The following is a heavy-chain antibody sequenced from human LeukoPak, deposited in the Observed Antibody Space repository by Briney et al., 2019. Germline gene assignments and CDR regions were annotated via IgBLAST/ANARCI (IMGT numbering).Heavy chain of an antibody. CDR3: AEDQFEYSSGWFDH. J-gene: IGHJ5*02. Sequence: PRGSLRLSCAASGFTFDNYAMHWVRQAPGKSLEWVSGIIVSSGNTDYAQSVKGRVTISRDNATNTLYLHMNSLRAEDTALYYCAEDQFEYSSGWFDHWGQGNLVTVSS. D-gene: IGHD6-19*01. V-gene: IGHV3-9*01. CDR1: GFTFDNYA. CDR2: IIVSSGNT.